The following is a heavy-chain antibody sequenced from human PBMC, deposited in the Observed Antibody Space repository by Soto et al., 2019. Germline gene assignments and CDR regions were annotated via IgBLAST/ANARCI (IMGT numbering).Heavy chain of an antibody. CDR2: ISGGGDTT. CDR1: GFTFNNYA. J-gene: IGHJ4*02. CDR3: AKGRGGSGSLTPRVDF. D-gene: IGHD3-10*01. Sequence: EVQLLESGGGLVQPGGSLRLSCAASGFTFNNYAMTWVRQAPGKGLEWVSAISGGGDTTSYADSVKGRFTVSRDGSKNPLYLQMSSLRVEDTALYYCAKGRGGSGSLTPRVDFWGQGTLVTVSS. V-gene: IGHV3-23*01.